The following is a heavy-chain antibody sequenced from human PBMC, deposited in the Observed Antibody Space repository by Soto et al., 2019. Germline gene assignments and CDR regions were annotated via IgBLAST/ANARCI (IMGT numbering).Heavy chain of an antibody. V-gene: IGHV3-33*01. CDR3: ARETKVNTLDY. CDR2: IWYDGSNK. D-gene: IGHD3-16*01. J-gene: IGHJ4*02. CDR1: GFTFSSYG. Sequence: QVQLVESGGGVVQPGRSLRLSCAASGFTFSSYGMHWVRQAPGKGLEWVAVIWYDGSNKYYADSVKGRFTISRDNSKSTLYLQMNSLRAEDTAVYYCARETKVNTLDYWGQVTLVTVSS.